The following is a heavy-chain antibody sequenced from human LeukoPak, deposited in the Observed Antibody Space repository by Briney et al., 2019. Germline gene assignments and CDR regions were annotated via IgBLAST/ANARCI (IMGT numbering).Heavy chain of an antibody. J-gene: IGHJ4*02. CDR2: INREGNEK. CDR3: ARVGTWELQRVFDF. CDR1: GFAFSSYW. V-gene: IGHV3-7*01. Sequence: GRSLRLSCATSGFAFSSYWMTWVRQVPGTGLEWVANINREGNEKYYVDSVKGPFTISRDNAKNSVDLQMDSLRVEDTAVYYCARVGTWELQRVFDFWGQGTLVTVSS. D-gene: IGHD4-23*01.